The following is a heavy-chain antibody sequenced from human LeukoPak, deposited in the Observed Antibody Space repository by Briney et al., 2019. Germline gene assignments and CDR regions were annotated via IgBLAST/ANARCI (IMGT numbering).Heavy chain of an antibody. CDR1: GFTFSTYW. V-gene: IGHV3-7*03. CDR2: IKEDGSEK. CDR3: ARGGMRGYSGYGYFDY. Sequence: PGGSLRLSCGASGFTFSTYWMSWVRQAPGKGPERVANIKEDGSEKYYVDSVRGRFTISRDNAKNSLFLQMNSLRAEDTAVYYCARGGMRGYSGYGYFDYWGQGTLVTVSS. D-gene: IGHD5-12*01. J-gene: IGHJ4*02.